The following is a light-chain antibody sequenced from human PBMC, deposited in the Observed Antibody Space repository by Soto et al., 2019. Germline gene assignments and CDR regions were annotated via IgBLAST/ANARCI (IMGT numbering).Light chain of an antibody. CDR2: GST. J-gene: IGLJ2*01. V-gene: IGLV1-40*01. CDR1: NSNIGAGYD. Sequence: QSVLTQPPSVSGATGQRVTISCTGSNSNIGAGYDVNWYQQLPGLVPKLLFYGSTRRPSGVPERFSGSKSDTSASLAITGLQAEDEAHYYCHSYDSSLTVVLFGGGTQLTVL. CDR3: HSYDSSLTVVL.